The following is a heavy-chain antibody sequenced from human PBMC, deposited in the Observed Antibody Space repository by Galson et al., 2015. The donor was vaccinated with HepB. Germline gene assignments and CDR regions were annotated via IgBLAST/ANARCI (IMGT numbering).Heavy chain of an antibody. D-gene: IGHD5-18*01. CDR2: IYYSGST. V-gene: IGHV4-59*01. CDR1: GGSISSYY. CDR3: ARDSGYSYGKIYYYYGMDV. Sequence: ETLSLTCTVSGGSISSYYWSWIRQPPGKGLEWIGYIYYSGSTNYNPSLKSRVTISVDTSKNQFSLKLSSVTAADTAVYYCARDSGYSYGKIYYYYGMDVWGQGTTVTVSS. J-gene: IGHJ6*02.